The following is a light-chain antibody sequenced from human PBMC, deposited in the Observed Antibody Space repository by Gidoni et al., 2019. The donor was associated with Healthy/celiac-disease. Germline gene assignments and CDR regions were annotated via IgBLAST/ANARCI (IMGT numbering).Light chain of an antibody. CDR3: QTWGTGILYWV. CDR2: LNSAGSH. CDR1: SGHRSYA. Sequence: QLVLTQSPSASASLGASVKLTCTLSSGHRSYAIAWHQPQPEKGPRYLMKLNSAGSHSKGDGIPDRFSGSSSGAERYLTISSLQSEDEADYYCQTWGTGILYWVFGGGTKLTVL. J-gene: IGLJ3*02. V-gene: IGLV4-69*01.